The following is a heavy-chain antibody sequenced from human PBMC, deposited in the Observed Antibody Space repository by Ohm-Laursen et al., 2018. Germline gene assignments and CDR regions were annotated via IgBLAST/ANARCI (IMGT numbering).Heavy chain of an antibody. V-gene: IGHV3-11*04. D-gene: IGHD6-19*01. Sequence: SLRLSCTASGFTFIDYDMSWIRQTPGKGLEWLSYITSGGGIIYSADSVKGRFTISRDNSKNTLYLQMNSLRAEDTAVYYCAKDGQWLVYFDYWGQGTLVTVSS. J-gene: IGHJ4*02. CDR2: ITSGGGII. CDR3: AKDGQWLVYFDY. CDR1: GFTFIDYD.